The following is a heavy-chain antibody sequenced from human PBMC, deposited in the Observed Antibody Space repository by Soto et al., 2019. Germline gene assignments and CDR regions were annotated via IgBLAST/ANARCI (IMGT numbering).Heavy chain of an antibody. V-gene: IGHV3-33*01. Sequence: GGSLRLSCAASGFTFSSYGMHWVRQAPGKGLEWVAVIWYDGSNKYYADSVKGRFTISRDTSKNTLYLQMNSLRAEDTVGYYCARDLNRSLEDMVRGVYAPGVWEPQYYFDYWGQGTLVTVSS. CDR1: GFTFSSYG. D-gene: IGHD3-10*01. J-gene: IGHJ4*02. CDR2: IWYDGSNK. CDR3: ARDLNRSLEDMVRGVYAPGVWEPQYYFDY.